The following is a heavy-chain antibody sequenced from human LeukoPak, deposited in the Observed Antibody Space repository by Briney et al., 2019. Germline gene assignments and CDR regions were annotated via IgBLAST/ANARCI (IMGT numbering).Heavy chain of an antibody. CDR2: IIPILGIA. Sequence: SVKVSCKASGGTFSSYAISWVRQAPGQGLEWMGRIIPILGIANYAQKFQGRVTITADKSTSTAYMELSSLRSDDTAVYYCASFDQTPPDYYYYGMDVWGQGTTVTVSS. CDR1: GGTFSSYA. V-gene: IGHV1-69*04. CDR3: ASFDQTPPDYYYYGMDV. J-gene: IGHJ6*02. D-gene: IGHD4-23*01.